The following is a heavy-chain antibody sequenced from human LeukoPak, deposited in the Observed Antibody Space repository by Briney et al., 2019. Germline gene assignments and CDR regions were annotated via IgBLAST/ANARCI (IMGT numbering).Heavy chain of an antibody. D-gene: IGHD2-2*01. Sequence: GESLKISCKGPGYSFTSYWIGWVRQMPGKGLEWMGIIYPGDSDTRYSPSFQGQVTISADKSISTAYLQWSSLKASDTAMYYCARRATRRADYYYMDVWGKGTTVTVSS. J-gene: IGHJ6*03. CDR2: IYPGDSDT. CDR3: ARRATRRADYYYMDV. CDR1: GYSFTSYW. V-gene: IGHV5-51*01.